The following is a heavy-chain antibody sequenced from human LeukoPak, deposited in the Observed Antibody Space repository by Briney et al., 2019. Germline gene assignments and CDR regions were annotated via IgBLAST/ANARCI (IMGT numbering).Heavy chain of an antibody. Sequence: GASVKVSCKASGYTFTSYAMHWVRQAPGQRLEWMGGIIPIFGTANYAQKFQGRVTITADESTSTAYMELSSLRSEDTAVYYCAISGYSSGWTGDYWGQGTLVTVSS. D-gene: IGHD6-19*01. J-gene: IGHJ4*02. CDR1: GYTFTSYA. V-gene: IGHV1-69*13. CDR3: AISGYSSGWTGDY. CDR2: IIPIFGTA.